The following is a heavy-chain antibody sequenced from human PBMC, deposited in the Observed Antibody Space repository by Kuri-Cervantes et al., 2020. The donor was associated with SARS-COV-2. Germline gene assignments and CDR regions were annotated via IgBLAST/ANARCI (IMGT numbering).Heavy chain of an antibody. CDR1: GGSFSGYY. D-gene: IGHD6-19*01. CDR3: ARSIIAVAGFGGRDY. CDR2: INHSGST. Sequence: SETLSLTCAVYGGSFSGYYWSWIRQPPGKGLEWIGEINHSGSTNYNPSLKSRVTISVDTSKNQFSLKLSSVTAADTAVYYCARSIIAVAGFGGRDYWGQGTLVTVSS. J-gene: IGHJ4*02. V-gene: IGHV4-34*01.